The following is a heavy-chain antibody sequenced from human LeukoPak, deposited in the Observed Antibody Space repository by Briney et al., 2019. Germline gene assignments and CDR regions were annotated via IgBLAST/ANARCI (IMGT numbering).Heavy chain of an antibody. CDR3: ARLAYYYGSGSYSKRFDY. Sequence: ASVKVSCKAFGYTFTSNYMHWVRQAPGQGPEWMGVISPSGGSTTYAQKFQGRVTLTRDMSTSTDYLELSSLRSEDTAVYYCARLAYYYGSGSYSKRFDYWGQGTLVTVSS. CDR1: GYTFTSNY. CDR2: ISPSGGST. J-gene: IGHJ4*02. D-gene: IGHD3-10*01. V-gene: IGHV1-46*01.